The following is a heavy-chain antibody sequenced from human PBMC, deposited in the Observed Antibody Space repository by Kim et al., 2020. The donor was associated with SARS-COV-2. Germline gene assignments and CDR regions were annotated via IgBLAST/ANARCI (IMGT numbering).Heavy chain of an antibody. CDR2: FDPEDGET. Sequence: ASVKVSCKVSGYTLTELSMHWVRQAPGKGLEWMGGFDPEDGETIYAQKFQGRVTMTEDTSTDTAYMELSSLRSEDTAVYYCATNSFIAARPWTGSSQDFNWFDPWGQGTLVTVSS. D-gene: IGHD6-6*01. V-gene: IGHV1-24*01. CDR3: ATNSFIAARPWTGSSQDFNWFDP. J-gene: IGHJ5*02. CDR1: GYTLTELS.